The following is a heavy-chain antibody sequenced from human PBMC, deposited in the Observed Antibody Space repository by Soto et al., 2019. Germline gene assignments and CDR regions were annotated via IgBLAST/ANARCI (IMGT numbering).Heavy chain of an antibody. CDR2: ISRDGSTM. V-gene: IGHV3-30*03. CDR1: GVTLSNFG. J-gene: IGHJ4*02. D-gene: IGHD2-21*01. Sequence: QVQLVESGGGVDQPGRSLRLSCAASGVTLSNFGMHWVRQAPGKGLEWVAVISRDGSTMLYADSVKGRFTISRDSSRNTLYLQMNSLRAEDTAVYHCVGEVASGYWGQGTLVTVSS. CDR3: VGEVASGY.